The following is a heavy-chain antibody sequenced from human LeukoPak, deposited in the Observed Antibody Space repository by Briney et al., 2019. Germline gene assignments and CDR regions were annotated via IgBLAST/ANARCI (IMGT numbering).Heavy chain of an antibody. J-gene: IGHJ3*02. CDR2: ISSGSTYM. D-gene: IGHD6-6*01. CDR1: GFTFSSYS. Sequence: GGSLGLSCAASGFTFSSYSMNWVRRAPGKGLEWVSSISSGSTYMYYADSVKGRFTISRDNAQNSMYLQMNSLRAEDTAVYYCGRVGGRSKAAKGDAFDIWGQGTMVTVSS. CDR3: GRVGGRSKAAKGDAFDI. V-gene: IGHV3-21*01.